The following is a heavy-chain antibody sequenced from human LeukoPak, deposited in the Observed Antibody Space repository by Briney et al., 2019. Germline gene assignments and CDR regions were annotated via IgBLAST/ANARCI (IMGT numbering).Heavy chain of an antibody. CDR3: ARAGYAFDI. CDR2: ISWNSGSI. CDR1: GFTFDDYA. D-gene: IGHD5-18*01. Sequence: PGGSLRLSCAASGFTFDDYAMHWVRQAPGKGLEWVSGISWNSGSIGYADSVEGRFTISRDNAKNTVYLQMNSLRVEDTAVYYCARAGYAFDIWGQGKMVTVSS. V-gene: IGHV3-9*01. J-gene: IGHJ3*02.